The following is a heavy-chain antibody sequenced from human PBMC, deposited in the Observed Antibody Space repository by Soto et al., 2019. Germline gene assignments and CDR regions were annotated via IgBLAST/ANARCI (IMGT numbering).Heavy chain of an antibody. J-gene: IGHJ4*02. CDR1: GFTFSSYW. CDR3: ARDRYAAHHVDY. D-gene: IGHD6-6*01. V-gene: IGHV3-74*01. Sequence: EVQLLESGGGLVEPGGSLRLSCAASGFTFSSYWMHWVRQAPGKGLVWVSRINSDGSSTSYADSVKGRFTVSRDNAKNTLYLQMDSLRVEDTAIYYCARDRYAAHHVDYWGQGTLVTVSS. CDR2: INSDGSST.